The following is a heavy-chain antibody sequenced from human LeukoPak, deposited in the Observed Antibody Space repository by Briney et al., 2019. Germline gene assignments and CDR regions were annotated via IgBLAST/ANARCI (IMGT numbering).Heavy chain of an antibody. D-gene: IGHD6-19*01. Sequence: GRSLRLSCAASGFTFSSYGMHWVRQAPGKGLEWVAVISYDGSNKYYADSVKGRFTISRDNSKNTLYLQMNSLGAEDTAVYYCAKDRSSGIAVAGYFDYWGQGTLVTVSS. V-gene: IGHV3-30*18. J-gene: IGHJ4*02. CDR2: ISYDGSNK. CDR3: AKDRSSGIAVAGYFDY. CDR1: GFTFSSYG.